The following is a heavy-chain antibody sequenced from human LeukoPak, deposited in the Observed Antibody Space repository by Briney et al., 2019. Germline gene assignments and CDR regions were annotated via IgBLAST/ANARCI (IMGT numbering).Heavy chain of an antibody. D-gene: IGHD6-13*01. CDR3: ARPGIAAAGTGYFDY. V-gene: IGHV3-30*03. Sequence: RLRRLSSAALGFTFTCYGVHWVGEAPGKGLEWGAVISYDGINKYYAASVKGRFTISRDNSKATLYLQMTSLRAEDTAVYYCARPGIAAAGTGYFDYWGQGTLVTVSS. CDR2: ISYDGINK. J-gene: IGHJ4*02. CDR1: GFTFTCYG.